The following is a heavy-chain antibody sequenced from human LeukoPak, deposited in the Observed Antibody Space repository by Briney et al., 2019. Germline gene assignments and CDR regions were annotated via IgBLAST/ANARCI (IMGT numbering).Heavy chain of an antibody. D-gene: IGHD3-10*01. CDR1: GFTFSNYA. Sequence: GGSLRLSFAASGFTFSNYAMSCVRQAPGRGLGWVSDISGSGTSANFADSVKGRFTISRDNSKNTLYLQVNSLSSEDTAVYYCARDGSGTYSYYMDVWGRGTTVTVSS. CDR3: ARDGSGTYSYYMDV. V-gene: IGHV3-23*01. J-gene: IGHJ6*03. CDR2: ISGSGTSA.